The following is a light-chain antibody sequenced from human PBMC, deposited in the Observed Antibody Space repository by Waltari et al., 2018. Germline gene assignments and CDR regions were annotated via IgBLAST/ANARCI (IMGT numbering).Light chain of an antibody. CDR1: QGISSY. Sequence: AIRMTQSPSSLSASTGDRVTITCRASQGISSYLAWYQQKPGKAPKLLISAASTLQSGVPSRFSGSGSGTDFTLTISCLQSEDFATYYCQQYYSYPPVTFGGGTKVEIK. V-gene: IGKV1-8*01. CDR2: AAS. CDR3: QQYYSYPPVT. J-gene: IGKJ4*01.